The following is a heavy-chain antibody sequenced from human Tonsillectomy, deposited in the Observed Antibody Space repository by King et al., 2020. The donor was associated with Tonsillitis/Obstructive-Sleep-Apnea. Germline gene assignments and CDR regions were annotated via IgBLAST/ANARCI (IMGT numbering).Heavy chain of an antibody. Sequence: VQLVESGGGLVQPGGSLRLSCAASGFSLTSYEMNWVRQAPGKGLQWVSYISSSGSTVYYTDSVKGRFTISRDNAKNSLSLQMNSLRAEATAVHYCATLQPFGSSWYSVYFDYWVQGTLVTVSS. CDR2: ISSSGSTV. J-gene: IGHJ4*02. V-gene: IGHV3-48*03. CDR3: ATLQPFGSSWYSVYFDY. D-gene: IGHD6-13*01. CDR1: GFSLTSYE.